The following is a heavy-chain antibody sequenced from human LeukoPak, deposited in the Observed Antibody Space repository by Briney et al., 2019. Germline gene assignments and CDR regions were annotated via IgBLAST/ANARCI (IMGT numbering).Heavy chain of an antibody. Sequence: GGSLRLSCAASGFTFSSYEMNWVRQAPGKGLEWVSYINSGGSTIYYADSVKGRFTISRDNAKKSLYLQMNSPRAEDTAVYYCATSRRGFGGLWGYWGQGTLVTVSS. CDR2: INSGGSTI. CDR3: ATSRRGFGGLWGY. CDR1: GFTFSSYE. V-gene: IGHV3-48*03. D-gene: IGHD3-10*01. J-gene: IGHJ4*02.